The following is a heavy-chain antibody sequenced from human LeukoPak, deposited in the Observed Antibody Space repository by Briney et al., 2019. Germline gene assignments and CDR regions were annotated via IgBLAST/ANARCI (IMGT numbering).Heavy chain of an antibody. J-gene: IGHJ4*02. CDR1: GGSIRGYF. V-gene: IGHV4-59*01. D-gene: IGHD6-13*01. CDR2: IYYSGST. Sequence: SETLSLTCTVSGGSIRGYFWTWIRQPPGKGLEWIGYIYYSGSTNYNPSLKSRVTIAVDTSKNQFSLRLSSVTAADTAVYYCAMAYSSSWYYFDYWGQGTLVAVS. CDR3: AMAYSSSWYYFDY.